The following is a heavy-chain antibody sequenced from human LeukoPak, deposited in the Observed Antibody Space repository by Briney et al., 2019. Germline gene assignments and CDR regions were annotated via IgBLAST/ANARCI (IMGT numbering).Heavy chain of an antibody. CDR2: INPNSGGT. V-gene: IGHV1-2*02. D-gene: IGHD2-2*02. CDR1: GYTFTGHY. J-gene: IGHJ6*03. Sequence: ASVKVSCKASGYTFTGHYMHWVRQAPGQGLEWMGWINPNSGGTNYAQKFQGRVTMTRDTSISTAYMELSRLRSDDTAVYYCARPTLDCCYTGTTDYYYMDVWGKGTTVTVSS. CDR3: ARPTLDCCYTGTTDYYYMDV.